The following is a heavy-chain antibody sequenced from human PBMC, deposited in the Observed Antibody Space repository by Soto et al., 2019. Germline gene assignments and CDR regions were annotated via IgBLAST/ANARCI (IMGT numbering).Heavy chain of an antibody. D-gene: IGHD1-26*01. V-gene: IGHV1-2*04. J-gene: IGHJ6*03. CDR1: GDSFNDYY. CDR3: ARESGGATATLAYYYFYMDV. Sequence: QVQLVQSGAEVRKPGASVTVSCRSSGDSFNDYYIHWVRQAPVQGFEWMGWINPTGGVTKYAQKFQGWVIMTRETSIRTVYMQMSRLRSDDTAVYYCARESGGATATLAYYYFYMDVWGTGTTVTVSS. CDR2: INPTGGVT.